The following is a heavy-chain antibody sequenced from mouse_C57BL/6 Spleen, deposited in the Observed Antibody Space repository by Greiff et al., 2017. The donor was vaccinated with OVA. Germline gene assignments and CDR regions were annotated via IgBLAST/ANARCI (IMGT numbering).Heavy chain of an antibody. CDR1: GYAFSSSW. V-gene: IGHV1-82*01. CDR3: ARGNSFYAMDY. CDR2: IYPGDGDT. J-gene: IGHJ4*01. Sequence: VQVVESGPELVKPGASVQISCKASGYAFSSSWMNWVKQRPGKGLEWIGRIYPGDGDTNYNGKFKGKATLTADKSSSTAYMQLSSLTSEDSAVYFCARGNSFYAMDYWGQGTSVTVSS.